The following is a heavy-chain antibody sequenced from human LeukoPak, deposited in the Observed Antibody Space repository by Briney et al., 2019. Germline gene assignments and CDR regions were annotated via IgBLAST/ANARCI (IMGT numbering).Heavy chain of an antibody. CDR3: SSLEAGYSSGWYGGNY. CDR1: GFIFSGSA. V-gene: IGHV3-73*01. J-gene: IGHJ4*02. CDR2: IRSKANSYAT. D-gene: IGHD6-19*01. Sequence: PGGSLRLSCAASGFIFSGSAMHWVRQASGKGLEWVGRIRSKANSYATGYAASVKGRFTISRDDSKNMAYLQMNSLKIEDTAVYYCSSLEAGYSSGWYGGNYWGQGTLVTVSS.